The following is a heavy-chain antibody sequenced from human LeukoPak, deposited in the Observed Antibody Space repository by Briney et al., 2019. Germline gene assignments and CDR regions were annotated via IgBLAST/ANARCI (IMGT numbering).Heavy chain of an antibody. Sequence: VASVKVSCKTSGYTFTNYDINWVRQATGQGFEWMGWMSPNSGNTGYAQKFQGRVAMTMDTSIRTAYMELSSLRSEDTAVYYCARTPPNWGADYWGQGTLVTVS. CDR3: ARTPPNWGADY. V-gene: IGHV1-8*01. J-gene: IGHJ4*02. CDR1: GYTFTNYD. D-gene: IGHD7-27*01. CDR2: MSPNSGNT.